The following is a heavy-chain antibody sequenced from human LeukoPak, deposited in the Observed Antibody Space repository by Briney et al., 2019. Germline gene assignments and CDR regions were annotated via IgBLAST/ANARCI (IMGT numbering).Heavy chain of an antibody. D-gene: IGHD3-22*01. Sequence: SETLSLTCAVCGGSFSGYYWSWIRQPPGKGLEWIGEINHSGITNYNPSLKSRVTISVDTSKNQFSLKLTSVTAADTAVYYCARSYYYESSGYGDFDYWGQGALVTVSS. CDR3: ARSYYYESSGYGDFDY. V-gene: IGHV4-34*01. CDR2: INHSGIT. J-gene: IGHJ4*02. CDR1: GGSFSGYY.